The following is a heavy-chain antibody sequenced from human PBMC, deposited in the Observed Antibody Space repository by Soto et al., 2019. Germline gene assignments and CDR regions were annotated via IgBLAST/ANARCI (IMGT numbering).Heavy chain of an antibody. CDR1: GFTFSSYA. J-gene: IGHJ4*02. CDR3: ARGGNSGPYFDY. V-gene: IGHV3-30-3*01. Sequence: QVQLVESGGGVVQPGRSLRLSCAASGFTFSSYAMHWVRQAPGKGLEWVAVISYDGSNKYYADSVKGRFTISRDNSKNTLYLQMNSLRAEDTAVYYCARGGNSGPYFDYWGQGTLVTVSS. CDR2: ISYDGSNK. D-gene: IGHD2-21*02.